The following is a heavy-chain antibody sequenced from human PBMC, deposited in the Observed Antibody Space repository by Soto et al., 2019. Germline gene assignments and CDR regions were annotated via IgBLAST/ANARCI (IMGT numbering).Heavy chain of an antibody. CDR3: ARGAAARHDGMDV. J-gene: IGHJ6*02. CDR1: GGSISSYY. V-gene: IGHV4-59*01. CDR2: IYYSGST. Sequence: SETLSLTCTVSGGSISSYYWSWIRQPPGKGLEWIGYIYYSGSTNYNPSLKSRVTISVDTSKNQFSLKLSSVTAADTAVYYCARGAAARHDGMDVCGRGTTGAVSS. D-gene: IGHD6-6*01.